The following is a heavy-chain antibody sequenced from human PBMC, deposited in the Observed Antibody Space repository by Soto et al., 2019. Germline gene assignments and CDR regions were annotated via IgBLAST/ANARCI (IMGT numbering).Heavy chain of an antibody. CDR3: AKDLQGSITIFGVVIIGAFDI. J-gene: IGHJ3*02. CDR2: ISGSGGST. D-gene: IGHD3-3*01. Sequence: GGSLRLSCAASGFTFSSYAMSWVRQAPGKGLEWVSAISGSGGSTYYADSVKGRFTISRDNSKNTLYLQMNSLRAEDTGVYDCAKDLQGSITIFGVVIIGAFDIWGQGTMVTVSS. V-gene: IGHV3-23*01. CDR1: GFTFSSYA.